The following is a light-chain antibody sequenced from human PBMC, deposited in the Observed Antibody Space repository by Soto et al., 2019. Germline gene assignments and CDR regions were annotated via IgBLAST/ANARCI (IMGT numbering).Light chain of an antibody. V-gene: IGKV3-15*01. CDR1: QSVSSN. J-gene: IGKJ1*01. CDR2: GAS. Sequence: EIVMTQYPATLSVSPGERATLSCRASQSVSSNLAWYQQKPGQAPRVLIYGASTRATGIPARFSGSGSGTEFTLTISSLQSEDFAVYSCQQYNNWPSWTFGQGTKVEIK. CDR3: QQYNNWPSWT.